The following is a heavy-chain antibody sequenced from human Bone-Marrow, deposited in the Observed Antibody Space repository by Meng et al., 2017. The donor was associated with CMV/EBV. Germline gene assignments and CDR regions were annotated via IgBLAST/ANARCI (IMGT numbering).Heavy chain of an antibody. CDR1: GYTLTELS. J-gene: IGHJ3*02. CDR2: FDPEDGET. V-gene: IGHV1-24*01. Sequence: ASVKVSCKVSGYTLTELSMHWVRQAPGKGLEWMGGFDPEDGETIYAQKFQGRVTMTEDTSTDTAYMELSSLRSEDTAVYYCATVQDSSGFYAFDICGQGTMVTVSS. CDR3: ATVQDSSGFYAFDI. D-gene: IGHD3-22*01.